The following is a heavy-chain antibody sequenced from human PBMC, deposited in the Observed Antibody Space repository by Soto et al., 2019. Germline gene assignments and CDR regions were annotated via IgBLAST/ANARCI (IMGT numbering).Heavy chain of an antibody. Sequence: LSLTFTVTVDSISSRSYYWGWIRQPPGKVLEWIGSIYYSGSTYNNPSLRSRVSMSIDTSKDQFSLKLKPVTAADTALYFCARQRTSVVTQAYFDVWGQGAL. CDR2: IYYSGST. J-gene: IGHJ4*02. D-gene: IGHD2-21*02. V-gene: IGHV4-39*01. CDR3: ARQRTSVVTQAYFDV. CDR1: VDSISSRSYY.